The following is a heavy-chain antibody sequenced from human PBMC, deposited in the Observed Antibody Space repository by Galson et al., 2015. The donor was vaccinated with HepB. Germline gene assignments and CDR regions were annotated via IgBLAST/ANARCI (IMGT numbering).Heavy chain of an antibody. D-gene: IGHD1-1*01. CDR2: VNPNSGNA. J-gene: IGHJ6*02. CDR3: ARVRTGPPRNNYGMDI. Sequence: SVKVSCKASGYTFTSYDINWVRQATGQGLEWMGWVNPNSGNAGYAQNFQGRVTMTRNISISTTYLELSSLRSDDTAVYFCARVRTGPPRNNYGMDIWGQGTAVTVSS. V-gene: IGHV1-8*01. CDR1: GYTFTSYD.